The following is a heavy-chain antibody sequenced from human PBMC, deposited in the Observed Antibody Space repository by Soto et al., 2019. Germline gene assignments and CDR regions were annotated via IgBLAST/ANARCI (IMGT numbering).Heavy chain of an antibody. CDR2: INHSGST. CDR1: GGSFSGYY. D-gene: IGHD2-2*02. V-gene: IGHV4-34*01. Sequence: AETLSLTCAVYGGSFSGYYWSWIRQPPGKGLEWIGEINHSGSTNYNPSLKSRVTISVDTSKNQFSLKLSSVTAADTAVYYCAIPPLPVRRLFAENYYYNYGMDVWGQGTTVTVSS. CDR3: AIPPLPVRRLFAENYYYNYGMDV. J-gene: IGHJ6*02.